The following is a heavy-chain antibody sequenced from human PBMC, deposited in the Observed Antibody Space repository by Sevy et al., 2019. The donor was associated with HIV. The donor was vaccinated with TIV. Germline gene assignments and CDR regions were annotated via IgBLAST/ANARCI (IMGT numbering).Heavy chain of an antibody. V-gene: IGHV4-59*01. CDR3: ARARYASSGYPDAFDI. CDR1: GGSISTYY. J-gene: IGHJ3*02. D-gene: IGHD3-22*01. Sequence: SETLSLTCTVSGGSISTYYWNWIRQPPGKGLEWIGYFYYSGSTNYNPSLKSRVTISVDTSKNQFSLKMRSVIAADTAVYYCARARYASSGYPDAFDIWGQRTVVTDSS. CDR2: FYYSGST.